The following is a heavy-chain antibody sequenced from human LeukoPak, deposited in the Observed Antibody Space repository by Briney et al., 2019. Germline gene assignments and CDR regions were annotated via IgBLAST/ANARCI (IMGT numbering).Heavy chain of an antibody. CDR2: IKQDGSEK. V-gene: IGHV3-7*01. CDR3: ARETRDYGGIDY. D-gene: IGHD4-23*01. CDR1: GFTFSSYR. J-gene: IGHJ4*02. Sequence: GGSLRLSCAASGFTFSSYRMSWVRQAPGKGLEWVANIKQDGSEKYYVDSVKGRFTISRDNAKNSLYLQMNSLRAEDTAVYYCARETRDYGGIDYWGQGTLVTVSS.